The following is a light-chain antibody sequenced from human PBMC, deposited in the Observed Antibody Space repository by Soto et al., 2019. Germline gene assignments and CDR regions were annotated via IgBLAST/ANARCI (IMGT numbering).Light chain of an antibody. CDR3: GQFVSSPPRT. J-gene: IGKJ1*01. CDR2: GVS. Sequence: EIVLTQSPCTLSLSPGEKATLSCRASQSVGDTFLSWYQQKPGLAPRLLIYGVSNRATGIPDRFSGSGSGTAFILTISRLEPEDFALYYCGQFVSSPPRTFGQGTKVEIK. CDR1: QSVGDTF. V-gene: IGKV3-20*01.